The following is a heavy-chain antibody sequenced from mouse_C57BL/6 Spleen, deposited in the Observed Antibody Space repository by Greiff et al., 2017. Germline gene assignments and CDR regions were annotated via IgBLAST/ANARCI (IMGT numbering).Heavy chain of an antibody. CDR2: IDPETGGT. J-gene: IGHJ4*01. CDR3: TRSYYGSSYGAMDY. Sequence: QVHVKQSGAELVRPGASVTLSCKASGYTFTDYEMHWVKQTPVHGLAWIGAIDPETGGTAYTQKFKGKAILTADKSSSTDYMELRSLTSEDSAVYYCTRSYYGSSYGAMDYWGQGTSVTVSS. CDR1: GYTFTDYE. D-gene: IGHD1-1*01. V-gene: IGHV1-15*01.